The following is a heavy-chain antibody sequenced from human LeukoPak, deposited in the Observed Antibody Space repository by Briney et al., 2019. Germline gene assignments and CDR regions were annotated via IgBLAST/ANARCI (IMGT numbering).Heavy chain of an antibody. V-gene: IGHV3-48*04. CDR3: ARGGYRKYSYGWYYFDY. CDR2: ISSSGSTI. D-gene: IGHD5-18*01. Sequence: GGSLRLSCAASGFTFSSYSMNWVRQAPGKGLEWVSYISSSGSTIYYADSVKGRFTISRDNAKNSLYLQMNSLRAEDTAVYYCARGGYRKYSYGWYYFDYWGKGTLVTVSS. J-gene: IGHJ4*02. CDR1: GFTFSSYS.